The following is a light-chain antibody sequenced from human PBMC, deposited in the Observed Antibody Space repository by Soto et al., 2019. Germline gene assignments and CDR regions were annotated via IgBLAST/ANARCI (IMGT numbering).Light chain of an antibody. V-gene: IGLV2-14*01. CDR1: SSDVGDYNY. CDR3: SSYTTSSTLGV. J-gene: IGLJ7*01. Sequence: QSALTQPASVSGSPGQSITISCTGTSSDVGDYNYVSWYQQYPDKAPKLMIFEVTNRPPGVSNRFSGSKSGNTASLTISGLQAEDEAHYYCSSYTTSSTLGVFGGGTQLTVL. CDR2: EVT.